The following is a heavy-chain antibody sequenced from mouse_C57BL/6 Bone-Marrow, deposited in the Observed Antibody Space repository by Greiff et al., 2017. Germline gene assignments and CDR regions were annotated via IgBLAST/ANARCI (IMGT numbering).Heavy chain of an antibody. V-gene: IGHV1-69*01. CDR1: GYTFTSYW. CDR2: LDPSDSYT. D-gene: IGHD1-1*01. Sequence: VQLQQPGAELVMPGASVKLSCKASGYTFTSYWMHWVKQRPGQGLEWIGELDPSDSYTNYNQKFKGKSTLTVDKSSSTAYMQLSSLTSEDSAVYYCAREGRYYFDYWGQGTTLIVSS. CDR3: AREGRYYFDY. J-gene: IGHJ2*01.